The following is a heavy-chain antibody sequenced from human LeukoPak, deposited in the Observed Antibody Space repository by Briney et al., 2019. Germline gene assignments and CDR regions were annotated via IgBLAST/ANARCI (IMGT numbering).Heavy chain of an antibody. D-gene: IGHD5-24*01. Sequence: GGSLRLSCVASGFIFSNYWMSWVRQVPGKGLEWVANIKQDGSEKYYVDSVKGRFTISRDNAKNSLYLQMNSLRAEDTAVYYCARDRDGYNFYYYYYMDVWGKGTTVTVSS. CDR2: IKQDGSEK. CDR3: ARDRDGYNFYYYYYMDV. CDR1: GFIFSNYW. J-gene: IGHJ6*03. V-gene: IGHV3-7*01.